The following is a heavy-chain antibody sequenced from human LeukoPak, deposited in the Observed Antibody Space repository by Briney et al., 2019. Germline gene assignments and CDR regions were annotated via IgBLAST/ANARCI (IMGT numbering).Heavy chain of an antibody. Sequence: SETLSLTCTVSGGSISSGNYYWSWIRQPAGKGLEWIGRIYISGSTNYNPSLKSRVTISVDRSKNQFSLKLSSVTAADTAVYYCARVRAAAGQYNWFDPWGQGTLVTVSS. J-gene: IGHJ5*02. D-gene: IGHD6-25*01. CDR3: ARVRAAAGQYNWFDP. V-gene: IGHV4-61*02. CDR1: GGSISSGNYY. CDR2: IYISGST.